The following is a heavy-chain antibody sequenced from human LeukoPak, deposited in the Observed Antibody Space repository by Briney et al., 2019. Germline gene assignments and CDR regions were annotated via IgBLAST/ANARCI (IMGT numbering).Heavy chain of an antibody. CDR2: IKQDGSEK. Sequence: GGSLRLSCAASGFMLSNYWMTWVRQAPGKGLEWVATIKQDGSEKYYVDSVKGRFTISRENARDSLFLQMNGLRVEDTAVYYCARGGRGAAGTRYIFDYWGQGTLVTVSS. D-gene: IGHD6-13*01. CDR1: GFMLSNYW. CDR3: ARGGRGAAGTRYIFDY. J-gene: IGHJ4*02. V-gene: IGHV3-7*03.